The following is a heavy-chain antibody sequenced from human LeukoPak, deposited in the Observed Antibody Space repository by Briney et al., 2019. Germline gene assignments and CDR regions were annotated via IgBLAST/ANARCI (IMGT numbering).Heavy chain of an antibody. CDR3: ARDFVRPDIPSEIGY. D-gene: IGHD2-2*02. V-gene: IGHV4-39*07. J-gene: IGHJ4*02. CDR2: IYHSGGT. Sequence: KASETLSLTCTVSGGSISSSSYYWGWIRQPPGKGLEWIGSIYHSGGTYYNPSLKSRVTISVDTSKNQFSLKLSSVTAADTAVYYCARDFVRPDIPSEIGYWGQGTLVTVSS. CDR1: GGSISSSSYY.